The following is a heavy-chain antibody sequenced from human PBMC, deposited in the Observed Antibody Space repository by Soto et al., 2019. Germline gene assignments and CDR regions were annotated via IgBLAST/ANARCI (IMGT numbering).Heavy chain of an antibody. Sequence: QVQLVQSGAEVKKPGSSVKVSCKASGGTFSSHTINWVRQAPGQGLEWMGRIIPILGITNYAQRFQGRVKIIADKFTSTAYMELSSLSSEDTAVYYCAKDGGIGDDYYYYDMDVWGQGTTVTVSS. J-gene: IGHJ6*02. CDR2: IIPILGIT. CDR3: AKDGGIGDDYYYYDMDV. D-gene: IGHD2-15*01. V-gene: IGHV1-69*08. CDR1: GGTFSSHT.